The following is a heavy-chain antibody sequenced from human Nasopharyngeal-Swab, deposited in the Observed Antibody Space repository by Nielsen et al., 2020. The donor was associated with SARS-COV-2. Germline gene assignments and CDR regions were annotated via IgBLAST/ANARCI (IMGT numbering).Heavy chain of an antibody. CDR1: GFTFDDYA. V-gene: IGHV3-9*01. Sequence: SLKISCATSGFTFDDYAMHWVRQAPGKGLEWVSGISWNSADIGYAASVKGRFTISRDNAKNSLYLQMNSLRAEDTALYYCAKDGAGDWYFDLWGRGTLVTVSS. D-gene: IGHD6-19*01. J-gene: IGHJ2*01. CDR3: AKDGAGDWYFDL. CDR2: ISWNSADI.